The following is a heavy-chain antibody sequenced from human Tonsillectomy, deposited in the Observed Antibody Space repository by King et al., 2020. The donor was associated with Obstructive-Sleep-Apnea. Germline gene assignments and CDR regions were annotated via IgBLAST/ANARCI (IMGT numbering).Heavy chain of an antibody. D-gene: IGHD4-17*01. V-gene: IGHV3-30*04. J-gene: IGHJ4*02. CDR3: ATYGDYPGSSFNY. Sequence: QLVESGGGVVQPGRSLRLSCAASGFTFSTYEMHWVRQAPGKGLEWVAVISYDGSDKYYADSVKGRFTISRDNSKNTLSLQMNSLTTEDTAVFYCATYGDYPGSSFNYWGQGTLVTVSS. CDR1: GFTFSTYE. CDR2: ISYDGSDK.